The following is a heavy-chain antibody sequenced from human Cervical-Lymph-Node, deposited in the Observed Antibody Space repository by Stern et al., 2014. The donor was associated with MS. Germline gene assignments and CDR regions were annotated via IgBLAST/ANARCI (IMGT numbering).Heavy chain of an antibody. D-gene: IGHD3-16*01. CDR1: GYTFTNYY. CDR3: TRAVGGVGRE. J-gene: IGHJ4*02. CDR2: INPNGSVT. V-gene: IGHV1-46*01. Sequence: VQLEESGPEVKKPGASVMVSCKASGYTFTNYYIHRVRQAPGQGLEWMGIINPNGSVTASAQKFQGRLTMTRDTSTTTVYMRLITLTSEDTAMYYCTRAVGGVGREWGQGTLVFVSS.